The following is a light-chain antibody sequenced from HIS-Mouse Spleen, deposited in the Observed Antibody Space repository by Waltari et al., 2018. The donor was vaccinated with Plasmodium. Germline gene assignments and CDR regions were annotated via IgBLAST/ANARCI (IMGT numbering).Light chain of an antibody. J-gene: IGKJ1*01. V-gene: IGKV1-39*01. CDR3: QQSYSTWP. CDR1: QSISSY. Sequence: DIQMTQSPSSLSASVGDRVTITCRASQSISSYLNWYQQKPGKAPKHLIYAASSLQSGVPSRFSGSGSGTDFTLTISSLQPEDFATYYCQQSYSTWPFGQGTKVEIK. CDR2: AAS.